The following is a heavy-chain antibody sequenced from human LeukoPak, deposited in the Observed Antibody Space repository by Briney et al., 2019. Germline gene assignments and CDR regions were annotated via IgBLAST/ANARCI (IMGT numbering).Heavy chain of an antibody. V-gene: IGHV1-46*01. CDR2: INPSGGST. Sequence: GASVKVSCKAFGYSLTNYYVHWVRQVPGQGLEWMGEINPSGGSTSYAQKFQGRITVTRDTYTNTVYMDLSSLRSEDTATYYCARGAPTTRIGAGRFDYWGQGSLLTVAS. CDR3: ARGAPTTRIGAGRFDY. J-gene: IGHJ4*02. D-gene: IGHD5-12*01. CDR1: GYSLTNYY.